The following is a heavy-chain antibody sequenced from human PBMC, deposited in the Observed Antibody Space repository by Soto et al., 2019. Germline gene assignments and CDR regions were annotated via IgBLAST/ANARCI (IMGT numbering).Heavy chain of an antibody. Sequence: GGSLRLSCEASGFTFTDAWMNWVRQAPGKGLEWVGRIRSKTDGGTAEYGAPVKGRFTISRDDSKNTVYLQMNSLKTEDTAVYYCVRSQGFWGQGTLLTVSS. CDR1: GFTFTDAW. CDR2: IRSKTDGGTA. CDR3: VRSQGF. V-gene: IGHV3-15*07. J-gene: IGHJ4*02.